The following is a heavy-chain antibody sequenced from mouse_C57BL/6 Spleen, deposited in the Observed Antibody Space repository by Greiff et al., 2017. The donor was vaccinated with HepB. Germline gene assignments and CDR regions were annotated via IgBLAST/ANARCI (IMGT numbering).Heavy chain of an antibody. J-gene: IGHJ4*01. Sequence: VQLQQPGAELVRPGSSVKLSCKASGYTFTSYWMHWVKQRPIQGLEWIGNIDPSDSETHYNQKFKDKATLTVDKSSSTAYMQLSSLTSEDSAVYYCARGSQWGFYAMDYWGQGTSVTVSS. CDR2: IDPSDSET. CDR3: ARGSQWGFYAMDY. CDR1: GYTFTSYW. V-gene: IGHV1-52*01.